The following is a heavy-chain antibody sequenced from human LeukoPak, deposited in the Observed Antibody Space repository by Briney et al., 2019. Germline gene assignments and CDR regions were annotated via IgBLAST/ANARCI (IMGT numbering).Heavy chain of an antibody. Sequence: SQTLSLTCTVSGGSISSGGYYWSWIRQHPGKGLEWIGYIYYSGSTNYNPSLKSRVTISVDTSKNQFSLNLSSVTAADTAVYYCARVQTGYSPFDYWGQGTLVTVSS. CDR1: GGSISSGGYY. CDR3: ARVQTGYSPFDY. CDR2: IYYSGST. V-gene: IGHV4-31*03. D-gene: IGHD3-9*01. J-gene: IGHJ4*02.